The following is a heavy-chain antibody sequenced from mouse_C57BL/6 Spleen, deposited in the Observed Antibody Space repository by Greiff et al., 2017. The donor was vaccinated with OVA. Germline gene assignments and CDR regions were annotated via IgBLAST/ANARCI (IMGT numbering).Heavy chain of an antibody. D-gene: IGHD2-3*01. Sequence: QVQLQQPGAELVMPGASVKLSCKASGYTFTSYWMHWVKQRPGQGLEWIGEIDPSDSYTNYNQKFKGKSTLTVDKSSSTAYMQLSSLTSEDSAVYYCARWWLLRGGGWYFDVWGTGTTVTVSS. CDR3: ARWWLLRGGGWYFDV. CDR2: IDPSDSYT. J-gene: IGHJ1*03. V-gene: IGHV1-69*01. CDR1: GYTFTSYW.